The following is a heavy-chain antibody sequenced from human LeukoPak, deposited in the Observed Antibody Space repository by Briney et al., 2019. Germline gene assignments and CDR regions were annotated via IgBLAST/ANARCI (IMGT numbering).Heavy chain of an antibody. V-gene: IGHV3-48*03. CDR3: ARNGKYDILTGYYTNSHFDY. CDR2: ICSSGDTI. D-gene: IGHD3-9*01. Sequence: GGSLRLSCAASGFTFSSFEMNWVRQATGKGLEWVSHICSSGDTIFYADSMKGRFTISIDNAKNSLYLQMSSLRAEDTAVYYCARNGKYDILTGYYTNSHFDYWGQGTLVTVSS. CDR1: GFTFSSFE. J-gene: IGHJ4*02.